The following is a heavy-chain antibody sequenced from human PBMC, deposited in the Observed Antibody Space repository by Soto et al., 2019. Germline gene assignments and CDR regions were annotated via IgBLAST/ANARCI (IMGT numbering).Heavy chain of an antibody. Sequence: SETLSLTCAVHGGSFSGFFWTWTRQSPGKGLEWIGEINHSGRTNLNPSLKSRVTISVDTSKKQFSLNLSSVTAADTAVYYCARGSYYYDNSGYLHWGQGTLVTVSS. V-gene: IGHV4-34*01. J-gene: IGHJ4*02. CDR2: INHSGRT. D-gene: IGHD3-22*01. CDR1: GGSFSGFF. CDR3: ARGSYYYDNSGYLH.